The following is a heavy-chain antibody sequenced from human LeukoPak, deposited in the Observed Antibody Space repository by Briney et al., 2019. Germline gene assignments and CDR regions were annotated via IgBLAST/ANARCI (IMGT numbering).Heavy chain of an antibody. CDR2: IYYSGST. CDR3: ERQGYCNSTCCSGLDY. D-gene: IGHD2-2*01. J-gene: IGHJ4*02. CDR1: GGSVSSGSYY. Sequence: SETLSLTCTVSGGSVSSGSYYWSWIRQPPGKGLEWIGYIYYSGSTNYNPSLKSRVTISVDTSKNQFSLKLSSVTAADTAVYYCERQGYCNSTCCSGLDYWGQGTLVTVSS. V-gene: IGHV4-61*01.